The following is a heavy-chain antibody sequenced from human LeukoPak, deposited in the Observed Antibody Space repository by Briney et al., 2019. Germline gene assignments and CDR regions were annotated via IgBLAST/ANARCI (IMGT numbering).Heavy chain of an antibody. Sequence: ASVKVSCKASGYTFTSYGISWVRQAPGQGLEWMGWISAYNGNTNYAQKLQGRVTMATDTSTSTAYMELRSLRSDDTAVYYCARDRSRGGNYYFDYWGQGTLVTVSS. CDR2: ISAYNGNT. CDR1: GYTFTSYG. CDR3: ARDRSRGGNYYFDY. V-gene: IGHV1-18*01. J-gene: IGHJ4*02. D-gene: IGHD4-23*01.